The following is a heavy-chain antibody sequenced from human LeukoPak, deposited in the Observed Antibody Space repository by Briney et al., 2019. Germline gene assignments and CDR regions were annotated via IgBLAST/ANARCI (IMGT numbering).Heavy chain of an antibody. CDR2: IYTSGST. Sequence: SETLSLTCTVSGSISSYYWSWIRQPPGKGLEWIGHIYTSGSTNYNPSLKSRVTISVDTSKNQFSLDLSSVTAADTAVYYCARQKCTSISCPTKNAFDIWGQGTMVTVSS. V-gene: IGHV4-4*09. D-gene: IGHD2-2*01. CDR1: GSISSYY. CDR3: ARQKCTSISCPTKNAFDI. J-gene: IGHJ3*02.